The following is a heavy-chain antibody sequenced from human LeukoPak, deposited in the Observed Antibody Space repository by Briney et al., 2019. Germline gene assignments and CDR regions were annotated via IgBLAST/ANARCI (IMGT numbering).Heavy chain of an antibody. Sequence: SETLSLTCAVYGGSFSGYYWSWIRQPPGKGLEWIGEMNHSGSTNYNPSLKSRVTISVDTSKNQFSLKLSSVTAADTAVCYCARGARTVFRVVISEYYYYYYMDVWGEGTTVTVSS. D-gene: IGHD3-3*01. CDR2: MNHSGST. CDR3: ARGARTVFRVVISEYYYYYYMDV. J-gene: IGHJ6*03. CDR1: GGSFSGYY. V-gene: IGHV4-34*01.